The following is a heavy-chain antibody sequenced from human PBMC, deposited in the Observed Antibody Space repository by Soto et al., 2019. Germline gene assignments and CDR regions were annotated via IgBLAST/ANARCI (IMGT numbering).Heavy chain of an antibody. CDR1: GYSFTSYW. CDR3: ARLGCSSTSCYYYYGMDV. J-gene: IGHJ6*02. CDR2: IYPGDSDT. Sequence: PGESLKISCKGSGYSFTSYWIGWVRQMPGKGLEWMGIIYPGDSDTRYSPSFQGQVTISADKSISTAYLQWSSLKASDTAMYYCARLGCSSTSCYYYYGMDVWGQGTPVTVSS. D-gene: IGHD2-2*01. V-gene: IGHV5-51*01.